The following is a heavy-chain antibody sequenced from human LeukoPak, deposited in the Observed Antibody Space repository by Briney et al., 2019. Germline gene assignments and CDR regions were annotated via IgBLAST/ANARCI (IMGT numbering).Heavy chain of an antibody. Sequence: GGSLRLSCAAFGFTFRRYTKHWVRQAPGKGLEWVAVISYDGRNENYADSVSGRFTISRDNSKNTLYLQMNSLRAEDTAVYYCARDGSGYWFDYWGQGTLATVSS. V-gene: IGHV3-30*01. CDR1: GFTFRRYT. J-gene: IGHJ4*02. D-gene: IGHD3-22*01. CDR3: ARDGSGYWFDY. CDR2: ISYDGRNE.